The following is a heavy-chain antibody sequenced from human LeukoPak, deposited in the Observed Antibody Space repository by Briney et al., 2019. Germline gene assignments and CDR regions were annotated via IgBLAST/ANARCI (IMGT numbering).Heavy chain of an antibody. J-gene: IGHJ4*02. CDR3: ARGGDINGSPFDY. CDR2: IYSGGST. CDR1: GFTVSSNY. Sequence: GGSLRLSCAVSGFTVSSNYMNWVRQAPGKRLEWVSVIYSGGSTYYADSVKGRFTISRDNSKNTLYLQMNSLRAEDTAVYYCARGGDINGSPFDYWGQGTLVTVSS. D-gene: IGHD3-22*01. V-gene: IGHV3-53*01.